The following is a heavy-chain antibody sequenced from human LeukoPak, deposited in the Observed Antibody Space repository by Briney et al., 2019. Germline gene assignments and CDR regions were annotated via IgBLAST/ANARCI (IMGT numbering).Heavy chain of an antibody. J-gene: IGHJ4*02. CDR3: ARDNSGSGSYIQLDY. CDR2: TSSDGGNK. V-gene: IGHV3-30-3*01. D-gene: IGHD3-10*01. Sequence: GGSPRLSCAASGFTFSSYAMYWVRQAPGKGLEWVAITSSDGGNKYYADSVKGRFTISRDNSKNTLYLQMNSLRTEDTAVYYCARDNSGSGSYIQLDYWGQGTRVTVSS. CDR1: GFTFSSYA.